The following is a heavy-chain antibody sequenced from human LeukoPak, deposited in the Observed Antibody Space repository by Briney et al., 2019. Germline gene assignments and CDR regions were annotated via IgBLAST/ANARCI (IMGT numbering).Heavy chain of an antibody. V-gene: IGHV3-15*01. CDR3: ATEYHGAFNY. Sequence: GGSLRLSCAGSGFTFSSAWMSWVRQAPGKGLEWVGRIKSKTDGGTTYYAAPVKGRFTLSRDDSKNTLYLQMSNLKSEDTAVYYCATEYHGAFNYWGQGSLVTVSS. D-gene: IGHD5-24*01. CDR1: GFTFSSAW. J-gene: IGHJ4*02. CDR2: IKSKTDGGTT.